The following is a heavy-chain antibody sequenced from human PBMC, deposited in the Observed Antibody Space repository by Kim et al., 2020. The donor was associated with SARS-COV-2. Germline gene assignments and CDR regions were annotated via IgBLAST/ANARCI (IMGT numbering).Heavy chain of an antibody. J-gene: IGHJ6*02. CDR3: AREVIRSFDWLSNGHTYYYGLDV. CDR2: IHSNGST. CDR1: GGSIGTYY. V-gene: IGHV4-4*07. Sequence: SETLSLTCTVSGGSIGTYYWSWIRQPAGKGLEWIGHIHSNGSTDYNPSLKSRVTMSKDTSKNQFSLRLTSVIAADSAVYYCAREVIRSFDWLSNGHTYYYGLDVWGQGTTVTV. D-gene: IGHD3-9*01.